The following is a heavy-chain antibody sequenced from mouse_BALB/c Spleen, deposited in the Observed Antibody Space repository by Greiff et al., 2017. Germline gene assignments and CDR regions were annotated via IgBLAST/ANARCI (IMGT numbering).Heavy chain of an antibody. CDR2: IDPENGDT. Sequence: VQLKESGAELVRSGASVKLSCTASGFNIKDYYMHWVKQRPEQGLAWIGWIDPENGDTEYAPKFQGKATMTADTSSNTAYLQLSSLTSEDTAVYYCSIYYGYDGGAMDYWGQGTSVTVSS. J-gene: IGHJ4*01. CDR1: GFNIKDYY. V-gene: IGHV14-4*02. D-gene: IGHD2-2*01. CDR3: SIYYGYDGGAMDY.